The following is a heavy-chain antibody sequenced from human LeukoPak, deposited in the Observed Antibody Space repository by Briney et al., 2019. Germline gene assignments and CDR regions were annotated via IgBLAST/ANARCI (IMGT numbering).Heavy chain of an antibody. CDR3: ARAAQLDFWAHGMDV. CDR1: GFTFSSYE. V-gene: IGHV3-48*03. J-gene: IGHJ6*02. Sequence: PGGSLRLSCAASGFTFSSYEMNWVRQAPGKGLEWVSYISSSGSTIYYADSVKGRFTISRDNAKNSLYLQTNSLRAEDTAVYYCARAAQLDFWAHGMDVWGQGTTVTVSS. CDR2: ISSSGSTI. D-gene: IGHD3-3*01.